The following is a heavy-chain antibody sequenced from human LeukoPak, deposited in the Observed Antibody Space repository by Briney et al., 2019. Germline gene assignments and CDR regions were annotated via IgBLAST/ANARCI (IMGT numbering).Heavy chain of an antibody. CDR1: GYTFTSHG. Sequence: ASMKVSCKASGYTFTSHGLSWARQAPGQGLEWMGWISIYSGNTNYAQKFQDRISMTTDTSTNTAYMELRSLKSDDTAVYYCARDPGGTWGFDYWGQGALVTVSS. CDR3: ARDPGGTWGFDY. D-gene: IGHD7-27*01. J-gene: IGHJ4*02. V-gene: IGHV1-18*01. CDR2: ISIYSGNT.